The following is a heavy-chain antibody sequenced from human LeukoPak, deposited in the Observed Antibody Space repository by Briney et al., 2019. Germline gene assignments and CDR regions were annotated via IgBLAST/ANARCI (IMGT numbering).Heavy chain of an antibody. CDR1: GYTFTGYA. Sequence: GASVKVSCKASGYTFTGYAMNWVRQAPGQGLEWMGWINTNTGNPTYAQGFTGRFVFSLDTSVSTAYLQISSLKAEDTAVYYCARGGRVAAAGTPSIYYFDYWGQGTLVTVSS. CDR3: ARGGRVAAAGTPSIYYFDY. V-gene: IGHV7-4-1*02. D-gene: IGHD6-13*01. CDR2: INTNTGNP. J-gene: IGHJ4*02.